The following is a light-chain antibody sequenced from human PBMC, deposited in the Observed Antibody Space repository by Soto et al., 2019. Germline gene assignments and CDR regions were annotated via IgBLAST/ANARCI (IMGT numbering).Light chain of an antibody. Sequence: EIVRTQSPGTLSVSPGEGATLFCRASQSVRTKLAWYQQRAGQAPRLLMYGASTRATGIPDRFSGSGSGTEFTLTISSLQSEDFEVYACQQYNSWPPITFGQGTRLEIK. J-gene: IGKJ5*01. CDR3: QQYNSWPPIT. V-gene: IGKV3-15*01. CDR2: GAS. CDR1: QSVRTK.